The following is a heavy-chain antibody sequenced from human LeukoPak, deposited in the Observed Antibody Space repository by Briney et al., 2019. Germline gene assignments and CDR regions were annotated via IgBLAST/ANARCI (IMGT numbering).Heavy chain of an antibody. Sequence: ASVKVSCKASGYTFTGYYMHWVRQAPGQGLEWMGWINPHSGGTNYAQKFQGRVTMTRDTSISTAYMELSRLRSDDTAVYYCARPPVTYYYGSGSQNWFDPWGQGTLVTVSS. V-gene: IGHV1-2*02. CDR2: INPHSGGT. D-gene: IGHD3-10*01. J-gene: IGHJ5*02. CDR3: ARPPVTYYYGSGSQNWFDP. CDR1: GYTFTGYY.